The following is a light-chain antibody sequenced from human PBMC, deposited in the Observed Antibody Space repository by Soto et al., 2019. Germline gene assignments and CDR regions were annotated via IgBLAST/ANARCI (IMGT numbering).Light chain of an antibody. J-gene: IGKJ4*01. V-gene: IGKV1-5*01. CDR3: PEYNSYSLN. CDR1: QSISSW. Sequence: DIQMTQSPSTLSASVGDRVTITCRASQSISSWLAWYQQKPGKAPKLLIYDASSLESGVPSRFSGSGSGTAFTLTVSCLQPDDFATYYCPEYNSYSLNFGGGTKVEIK. CDR2: DAS.